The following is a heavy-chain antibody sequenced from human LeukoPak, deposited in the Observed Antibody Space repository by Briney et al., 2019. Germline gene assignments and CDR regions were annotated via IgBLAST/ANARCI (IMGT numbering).Heavy chain of an antibody. CDR3: VRALTYYYDSSGYYFDY. Sequence: SETLSLTCTVSGGSISSGGYYWSWIRQHPGKGLEWIGYIYYSGSTYYNPSLKSRVTISVDTSKNQFSLKLSSVTAADTAVYYCVRALTYYYDSSGYYFDYWGQGTLVTVSS. J-gene: IGHJ4*02. CDR2: IYYSGST. V-gene: IGHV4-31*03. CDR1: GGSISSGGYY. D-gene: IGHD3-22*01.